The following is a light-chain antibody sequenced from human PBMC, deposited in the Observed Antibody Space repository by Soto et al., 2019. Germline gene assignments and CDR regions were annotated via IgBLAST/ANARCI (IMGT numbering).Light chain of an antibody. Sequence: QSVLTQPPSVSGAPGQRVTISCTGSSSNIGAGYDVHWYQQLPGTAPKLLIYGNSNRPSGVPDRFSGSKSGTSASLAITGLQAEDECDYYCQSYYSSLSGYVFGTGTKVTVL. J-gene: IGLJ1*01. CDR1: SSNIGAGYD. V-gene: IGLV1-40*01. CDR2: GNS. CDR3: QSYYSSLSGYV.